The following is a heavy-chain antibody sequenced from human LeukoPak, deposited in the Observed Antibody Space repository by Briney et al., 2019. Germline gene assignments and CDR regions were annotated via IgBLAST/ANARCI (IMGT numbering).Heavy chain of an antibody. CDR3: VRVHRYSSSWDSFDY. CDR1: GFTVSSNY. J-gene: IGHJ4*02. Sequence: GGSLRLSCAASGFTVSSNYMSWVRQAPGKGLEWVSVIYSGGSTYYADSVKGRFTISRDNANNSLYLQMNSLRDDDTALYYCVRVHRYSSSWDSFDYWGQGTLVTVSS. D-gene: IGHD6-13*01. V-gene: IGHV3-53*01. CDR2: IYSGGST.